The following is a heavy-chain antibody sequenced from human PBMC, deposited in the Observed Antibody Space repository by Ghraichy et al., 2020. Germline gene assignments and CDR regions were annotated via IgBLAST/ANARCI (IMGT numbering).Heavy chain of an antibody. CDR1: EGAFGSYA. CDR2: IVPLFGST. V-gene: IGHV1-69*13. Sequence: SVKVSCKASEGAFGSYAVSWVRQAPGQGLEWMGGIVPLFGSTNYAEKFQGRITITAGESTSTVYMKMRSLTSEDTAFYFCAKSGGPITNPDSWGRGTLVIVSS. CDR3: AKSGGPITNPDS. J-gene: IGHJ4*02. D-gene: IGHD3-10*01.